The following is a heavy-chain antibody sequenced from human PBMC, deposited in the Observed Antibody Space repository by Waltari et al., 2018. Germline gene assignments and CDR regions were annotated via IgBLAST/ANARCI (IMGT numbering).Heavy chain of an antibody. CDR2: INPAGGST. Sequence: QVQLVQSGAEVKKPGASGKVSCTASGYTCTNYYVHWVRQPPGQGLESLEIINPAGGSTTYAQRFQGRVTVTRDTSTSTVYMDLSSLRSEDTAVYYCARVSLAADYYGLDVWGQGTTVTVSS. J-gene: IGHJ6*02. V-gene: IGHV1-46*01. CDR1: GYTCTNYY. D-gene: IGHD6-13*01. CDR3: ARVSLAADYYGLDV.